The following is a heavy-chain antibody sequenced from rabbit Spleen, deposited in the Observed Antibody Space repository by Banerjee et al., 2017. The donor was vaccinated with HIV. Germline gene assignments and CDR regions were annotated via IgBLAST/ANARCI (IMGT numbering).Heavy chain of an antibody. CDR2: INMVTGKS. J-gene: IGHJ6*01. CDR3: ARDTSSSFSSYGMDL. CDR1: GVSFSDKDV. D-gene: IGHD1-1*01. Sequence: QEQLVESGGGLVKPEGSLTLTCKASGVSFSDKDVMCWVRQAPGKGLEWIACINMVTGKSVYASWAKGRLIMSRTSSTTVTLQLNSLTAADTATYFCARDTSSSFSSYGMDLWGPGTLVTVS. V-gene: IGHV1S45*01.